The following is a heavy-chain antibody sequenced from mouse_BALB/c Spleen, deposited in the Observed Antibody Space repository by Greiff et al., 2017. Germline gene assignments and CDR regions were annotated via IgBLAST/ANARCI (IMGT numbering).Heavy chain of an antibody. Sequence: EVQLQQSGPGLVKPSQSLSLTCSVTGYSITSGYYWNWIRQFPGNKLEWMGYISYDGSNNYNPSLKNRISITRDTSKNQFFLKLNSVTTEDTATYYCARMRYDWYFDVWGAGTTVTVSS. CDR3: ARMRYDWYFDV. CDR1: GYSITSGYY. J-gene: IGHJ1*01. D-gene: IGHD2-14*01. V-gene: IGHV3-6*02. CDR2: ISYDGSN.